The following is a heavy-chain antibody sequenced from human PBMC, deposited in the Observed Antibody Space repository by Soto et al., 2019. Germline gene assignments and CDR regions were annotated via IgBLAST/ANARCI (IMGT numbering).Heavy chain of an antibody. D-gene: IGHD2-15*01. CDR2: IYSSGNT. V-gene: IGHV4-4*07. CDR3: VRAAHMRGGPSDY. Sequence: SETLSLTCTVSGASIIGFFWSWIRQPAGKRLEWIGRIYSSGNTNFNPSLKSRVTMSVDTSANLLSLKLTSVTAADTAVYFCVRAAHMRGGPSDYWGQGTLVTVSS. CDR1: GASIIGFF. J-gene: IGHJ4*02.